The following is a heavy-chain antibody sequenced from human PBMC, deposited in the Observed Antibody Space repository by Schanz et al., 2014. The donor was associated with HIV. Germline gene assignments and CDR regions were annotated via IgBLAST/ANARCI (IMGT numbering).Heavy chain of an antibody. D-gene: IGHD1-26*01. V-gene: IGHV3-30-3*01. CDR1: GFTFNSYA. J-gene: IGHJ3*02. Sequence: VQLLESGGGLAQPGGSLRLSCVASGFTFNSYAMHWVRQAPGKGLEWVTVISNDGSNKYYADSVKGRFTISRDNSKNTLYLQMNSLRREDTAVYYCAKDGSWEAFDVFDIWGQGTMVTVSS. CDR3: AKDGSWEAFDVFDI. CDR2: ISNDGSNK.